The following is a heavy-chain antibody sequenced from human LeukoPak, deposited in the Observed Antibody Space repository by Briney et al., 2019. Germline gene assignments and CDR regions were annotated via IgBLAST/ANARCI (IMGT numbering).Heavy chain of an antibody. CDR3: AKAEASGIAAT. CDR1: GFTFSSYA. J-gene: IGHJ4*02. CDR2: ISGSGGST. V-gene: IGHV3-23*01. Sequence: GGSLRLSCAASGFTFSSYAMSWVRQAPGKGLEWVSAISGSGGSTYYADSVKGRFTISGDNSKNTLYLQMNSLRAEDTAVYCCAKAEASGIAATWGQGTLVTVSS. D-gene: IGHD6-13*01.